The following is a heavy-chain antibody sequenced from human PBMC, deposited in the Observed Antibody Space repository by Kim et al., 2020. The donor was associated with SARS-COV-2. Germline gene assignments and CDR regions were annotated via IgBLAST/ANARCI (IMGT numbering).Heavy chain of an antibody. CDR1: GYSISSGYY. Sequence: SETLSLTCTVSGYSISSGYYWAWVRQPPGKGLELIGSIRHSGSTTYSTSLKSRVTVSIDTSRNQFSLKLTSVTAADTAVYYCARHGSLGSGTYAGFDILGQGKLVTVSS. D-gene: IGHD3-10*01. CDR2: IRHSGST. V-gene: IGHV4-38-2*02. J-gene: IGHJ3*02. CDR3: ARHGSLGSGTYAGFDI.